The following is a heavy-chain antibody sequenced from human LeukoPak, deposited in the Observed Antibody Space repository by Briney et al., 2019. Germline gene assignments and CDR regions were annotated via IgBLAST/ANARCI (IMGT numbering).Heavy chain of an antibody. CDR1: GGSISSYY. Sequence: SETLSLTCTVSGGSISSYYWSWIRQPPGKGLEWIGYIYYSGSTNYNPSLKSRVTISVDTSKNQFSLKLSSVTAADTAVYYCARRRITGTTGFDHWGQGTLVTVSS. V-gene: IGHV4-59*08. D-gene: IGHD1-7*01. CDR3: ARRRITGTTGFDH. CDR2: IYYSGST. J-gene: IGHJ4*02.